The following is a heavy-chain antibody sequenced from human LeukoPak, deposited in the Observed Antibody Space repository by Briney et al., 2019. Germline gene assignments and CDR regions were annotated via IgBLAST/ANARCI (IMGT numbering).Heavy chain of an antibody. CDR2: IYHNGFS. J-gene: IGHJ6*02. CDR3: AREAYFESGGRHNYYGLDV. CDR1: GGSISSGDYY. D-gene: IGHD2-15*01. V-gene: IGHV4-30-4*01. Sequence: SQTLSLTCSVSGGSISSGDYYWSWIRQSPGKGLEWLGNIYHNGFSDNNPSLKSRVTMSVDTSKNQFSLSLSSVTGADTAVYYCAREAYFESGGRHNYYGLDVWGPGATVTVSS.